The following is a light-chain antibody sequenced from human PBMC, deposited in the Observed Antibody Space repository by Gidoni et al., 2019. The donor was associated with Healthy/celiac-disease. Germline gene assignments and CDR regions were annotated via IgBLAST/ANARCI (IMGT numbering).Light chain of an antibody. J-gene: IGLJ3*02. CDR2: EVS. CDR3: SSYTSSSTWV. CDR1: SSDVGGYNY. Sequence: QSALTQPASVSGSPGPSITISCTGTSSDVGGYNYVSWYQQHPGKAPKLMIYEVSNRPSGVSNRFSGSKSGNTASLTISGLQAEDEADYYGSSYTSSSTWVFGGGTKLTVL. V-gene: IGLV2-14*01.